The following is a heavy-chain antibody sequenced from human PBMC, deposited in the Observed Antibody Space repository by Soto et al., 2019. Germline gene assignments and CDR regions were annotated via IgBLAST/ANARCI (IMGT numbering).Heavy chain of an antibody. D-gene: IGHD3-10*01. J-gene: IGHJ4*02. Sequence: VESLKISCKGSGYIFTSYWISWGRQMPGKGLEWMGRIDPSDSYTNYSPSFQGHVTISADKSISTAYLQWSSLKASDTAMYYCARGITTEIDYWGQGTLVTVSS. CDR2: IDPSDSYT. CDR3: ARGITTEIDY. V-gene: IGHV5-10-1*01. CDR1: GYIFTSYW.